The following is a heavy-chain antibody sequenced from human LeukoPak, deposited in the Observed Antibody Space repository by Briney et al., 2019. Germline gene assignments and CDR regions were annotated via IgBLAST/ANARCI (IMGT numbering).Heavy chain of an antibody. J-gene: IGHJ3*02. CDR2: ISSSSSYI. CDR1: GFTFSSYS. D-gene: IGHD2-15*01. V-gene: IGHV3-21*01. CDR3: AREGCSGGSCYKFWDAFDI. Sequence: PGGSLRLSCAASGFTFSSYSMNWVRQAPGKGLEWVSSISSSSSYIYYADSVKGRFTISRDNAKNSLYLQMNSLRAEDTAVYYCAREGCSGGSCYKFWDAFDIWGQGTIVTVSS.